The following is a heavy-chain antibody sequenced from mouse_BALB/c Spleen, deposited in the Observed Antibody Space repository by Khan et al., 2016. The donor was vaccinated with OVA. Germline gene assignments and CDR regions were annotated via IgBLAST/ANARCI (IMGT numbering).Heavy chain of an antibody. V-gene: IGHV1-4*01. Sequence: QPKVSGAELPRPGASVKMSCKASCYTFTTYTLPWVKHRPGHGLEWIGYIILSSDYSTYNQKFKDKATFTADQSSSTAYMQLSNLSSDETSVYYGEKEADYYRSDGWFAYWGQGTLVTVSA. D-gene: IGHD2-14*01. CDR1: CYTFTTYT. CDR2: IILSSDYS. J-gene: IGHJ3*01. CDR3: EKEADYYRSDGWFAY.